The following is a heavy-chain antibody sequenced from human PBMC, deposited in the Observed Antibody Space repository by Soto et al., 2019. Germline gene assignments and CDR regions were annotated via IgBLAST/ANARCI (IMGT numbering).Heavy chain of an antibody. D-gene: IGHD6-13*01. V-gene: IGHV1-2*04. J-gene: IGHJ4*02. Sequence: ASVKVSCKASGYTFTGYYMHWVRQAPGQGLEWMGWINPNSGGTNYAQKFQGWVTMTRDTSISTAYMELSRLRSDDTAVYYCARGGVDSSSWLYYFDYWGQGTLVTVSS. CDR1: GYTFTGYY. CDR3: ARGGVDSSSWLYYFDY. CDR2: INPNSGGT.